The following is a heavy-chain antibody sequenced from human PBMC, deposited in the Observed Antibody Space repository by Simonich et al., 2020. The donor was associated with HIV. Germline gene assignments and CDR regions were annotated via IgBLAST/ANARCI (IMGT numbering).Heavy chain of an antibody. J-gene: IGHJ5*02. Sequence: QLQLQESGPGLVKPSETLSLTCSVSGGSIIFSRSYYWSCIRQPPGKGLEWIGEIYPSGTTNYNPYLKSRVTISVDTSKNQFSLKLSSVTAADTAVYYCARHHELGMGWFDPWGQGTLVTVSS. V-gene: IGHV4-39*01. D-gene: IGHD7-27*01. CDR3: ARHHELGMGWFDP. CDR1: GGSIIFSRSYY. CDR2: IYPSGTT.